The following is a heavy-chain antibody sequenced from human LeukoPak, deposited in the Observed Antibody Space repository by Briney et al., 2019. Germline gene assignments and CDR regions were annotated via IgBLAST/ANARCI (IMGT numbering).Heavy chain of an antibody. D-gene: IGHD3-16*01. CDR3: AKDGGEAYYDEVSHYYFDY. CDR1: GFTFCLYA. V-gene: IGHV3-23*01. J-gene: IGHJ4*02. Sequence: PGGSLRLSCAASGFTFCLYAMSWVRHAPGKGLEGVSAISGSGGSTYYADSVKGRFTISRDNSKNTLYLQMNSLRAEDTAVYYCAKDGGEAYYDEVSHYYFDYWGQGTLVTVSS. CDR2: ISGSGGST.